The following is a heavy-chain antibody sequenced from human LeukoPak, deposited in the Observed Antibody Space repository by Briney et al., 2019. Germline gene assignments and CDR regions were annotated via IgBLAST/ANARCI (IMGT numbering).Heavy chain of an antibody. Sequence: GGSLRLSCAASGFTFSSYAMSWVRQAPGKGLEWVSAISGSGGRTYYADSVKGRFTISRDNSNNTLYLQMNSLRAGDTAVYYCAKDREQLWLLGYFDYWGQGTLVTVSS. D-gene: IGHD5-18*01. CDR2: ISGSGGRT. CDR1: GFTFSSYA. J-gene: IGHJ4*02. V-gene: IGHV3-23*01. CDR3: AKDREQLWLLGYFDY.